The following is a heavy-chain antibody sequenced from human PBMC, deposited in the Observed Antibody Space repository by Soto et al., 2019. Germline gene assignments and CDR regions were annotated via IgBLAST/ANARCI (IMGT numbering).Heavy chain of an antibody. Sequence: SETLSLTCAVSGYSVSSGYYWGWIRQPPGKGLEWIGSIYHSGSTYYNPSLKSRVTISVDTSKNQFSLKLSSVTAADTAVYYCAGCSSSDYYYGMDFWGQGTKVTVSS. D-gene: IGHD6-6*01. CDR1: GYSVSSGYY. V-gene: IGHV4-38-2*01. J-gene: IGHJ6*02. CDR3: AGCSSSDYYYGMDF. CDR2: IYHSGST.